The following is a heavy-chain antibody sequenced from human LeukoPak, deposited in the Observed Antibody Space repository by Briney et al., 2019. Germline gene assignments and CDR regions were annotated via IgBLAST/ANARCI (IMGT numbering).Heavy chain of an antibody. Sequence: PGGSLRLSCVASGFIVSSNYMSWVRQGPGKGLDWVSVIHVNGDTYYADSVKGRFTISRDYSKNTLYLQMNRLRAEDTAVYYCARDRNWNYPDYWGQGTLVTVSS. CDR1: GFIVSSNY. D-gene: IGHD1-20*01. CDR2: IHVNGDT. V-gene: IGHV3-66*01. J-gene: IGHJ4*02. CDR3: ARDRNWNYPDY.